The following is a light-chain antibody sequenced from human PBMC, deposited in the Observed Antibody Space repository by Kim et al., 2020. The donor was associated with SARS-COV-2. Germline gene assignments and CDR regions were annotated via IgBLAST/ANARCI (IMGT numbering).Light chain of an antibody. CDR3: QQSYSNPWT. J-gene: IGKJ1*01. Sequence: DIQMTQSPSSLSASIGDRVTITCRASQSIRSYLNWYQQRAGQVPKLLIYTTSNLQSGVPSRFSGSGSGTDFTLTISSLQPEDFATYYCQQSYSNPWTFGQGTKVDIK. V-gene: IGKV1-39*01. CDR1: QSIRSY. CDR2: TTS.